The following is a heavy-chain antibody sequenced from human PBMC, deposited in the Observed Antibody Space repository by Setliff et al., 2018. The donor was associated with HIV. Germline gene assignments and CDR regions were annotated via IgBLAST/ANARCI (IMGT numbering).Heavy chain of an antibody. CDR3: ARGDTGAFDI. D-gene: IGHD7-27*01. CDR2: ISAYNGNI. Sequence: ASVKVSCKASGYMFTNYGITWVRQAPGQGLEWLGWISAYNGNINYAPKLQGRITLTTDSSTTTAYMELGSLRSDDTAVYYCARGDTGAFDIWGQGTMVTVSS. V-gene: IGHV1-18*01. CDR1: GYMFTNYG. J-gene: IGHJ3*02.